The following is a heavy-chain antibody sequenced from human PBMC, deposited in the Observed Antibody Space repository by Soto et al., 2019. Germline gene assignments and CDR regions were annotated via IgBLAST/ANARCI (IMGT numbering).Heavy chain of an antibody. V-gene: IGHV1-69*01. CDR1: GGTFSSYA. D-gene: IGHD3-10*01. J-gene: IGHJ6*02. CDR3: ASMVRGVIISQDYYYGMDV. CDR2: IIPIFGTA. Sequence: QVQLVQSGAEVKKPGSSVKVSCKASGGTFSSYAISWVRQAPGQGLEWMGGIIPIFGTANYAQKFQGRVTITADESTSTAYMELSSLRSEDTAVYYCASMVRGVIISQDYYYGMDVWGQGTTVTVSS.